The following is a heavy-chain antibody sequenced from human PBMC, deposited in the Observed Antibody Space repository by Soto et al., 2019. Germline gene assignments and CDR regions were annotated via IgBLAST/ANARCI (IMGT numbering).Heavy chain of an antibody. CDR2: IIPIFNTA. V-gene: IGHV1-69*01. J-gene: IGHJ6*02. D-gene: IGHD5-12*01. CDR1: GGTFSTYA. CDR3: ARDGGYDPSYYYYGMDV. Sequence: QVPLVQSGAEVKKPGSSVKVSCKASGGTFSTYAISWVRQAPGQGLEWMGGIIPIFNTANYPQKFQGRVTITADASTSTAYMEVSSLRSDDTAVYYCARDGGYDPSYYYYGMDVWGQGTTVIVSS.